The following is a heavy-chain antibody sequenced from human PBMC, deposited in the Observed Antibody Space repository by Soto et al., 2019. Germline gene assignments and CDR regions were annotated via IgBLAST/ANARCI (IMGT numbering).Heavy chain of an antibody. CDR1: GGSVSSGSYY. CDR3: ARQNGYNFN. D-gene: IGHD5-12*01. J-gene: IGHJ4*02. V-gene: IGHV4-61*01. Sequence: SATLSLTCTVSGGSVSSGSYYWSWIRQPPGKGLEWIGYIYYSGSTNYNPSLKSRVTISVDTSKNQFSLKLSSVTAADTAVYYCARQNGYNFNWGQGTLVTVSS. CDR2: IYYSGST.